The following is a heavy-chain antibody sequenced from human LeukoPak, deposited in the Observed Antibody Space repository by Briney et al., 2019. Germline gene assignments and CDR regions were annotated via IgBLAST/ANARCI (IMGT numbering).Heavy chain of an antibody. CDR2: IYSGGST. D-gene: IGHD3-22*01. J-gene: IGHJ3*02. Sequence: PGGSLRLSCAASEFTVSSSYMSWVRQAPGKGLEWVSVIYSGGSTYYADSVKGRFTISRDNSKNTLYLQMNSLRAEDTAVYYCARDYYDSSGYRHDAFDIWGQGTMVTVSS. CDR3: ARDYYDSSGYRHDAFDI. V-gene: IGHV3-53*01. CDR1: EFTVSSSY.